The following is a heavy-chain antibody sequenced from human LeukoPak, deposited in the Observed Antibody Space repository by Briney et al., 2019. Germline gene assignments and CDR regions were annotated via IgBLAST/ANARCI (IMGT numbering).Heavy chain of an antibody. D-gene: IGHD6-13*01. J-gene: IGHJ4*02. CDR1: GYTFTSYD. V-gene: IGHV1-18*01. CDR2: ISTYNSNT. CDR3: ARGAAGSHDY. Sequence: ASVKVSCKASGYTFTSYDISWVRQAPGQGLEWMGWISTYNSNTNQAEKLQGRITMTTDTSTSTAYMELRSLRFDDAAVYYCARGAAGSHDYWGQGTLVTVSS.